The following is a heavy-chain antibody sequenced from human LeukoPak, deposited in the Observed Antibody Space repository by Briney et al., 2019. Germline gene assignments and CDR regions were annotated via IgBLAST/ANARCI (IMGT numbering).Heavy chain of an antibody. CDR1: GLMSNNYG. CDR3: ARDYWNQSRLVTTILYYFDL. D-gene: IGHD2-21*02. J-gene: IGHJ4*02. Sequence: GTSLRLSCAASGLMSNNYGIHWVRQAPGKGLERVAVIWYDRSREEYGDSVKGRFTISRDFSKRTVYLQMNSIRDEDTAVYYCARDYWNQSRLVTTILYYFDLWGQGTLVTVSS. V-gene: IGHV3-33*01. CDR2: IWYDRSRE.